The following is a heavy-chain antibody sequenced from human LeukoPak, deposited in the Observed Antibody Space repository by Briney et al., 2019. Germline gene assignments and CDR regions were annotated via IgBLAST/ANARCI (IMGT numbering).Heavy chain of an antibody. CDR2: ISYDGSNK. D-gene: IGHD2-21*02. CDR3: NRIEWGLPPA. Sequence: PGGSLRLSCAASGFTFSGYGMHWVRQAPGKGLEWVAVISYDGSNKYYADSVKGRFTISRDNSKNTLYLQMNSLKIEDTAVYYCNRIEWGLPPAWGQGTQVTVSS. CDR1: GFTFSGYG. V-gene: IGHV3-30*03. J-gene: IGHJ5*02.